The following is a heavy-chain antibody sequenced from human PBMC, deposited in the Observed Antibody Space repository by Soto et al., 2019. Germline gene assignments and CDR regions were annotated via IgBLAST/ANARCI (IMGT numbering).Heavy chain of an antibody. V-gene: IGHV3-15*07. D-gene: IGHD3-10*01. Sequence: EVQLVESGGGLGKPGGSLRLSCAASGFTFSNTGMNWVRQAPGKGLEWVARIKSKTDGGTTDYAAPVKGRFTISRDDSKNMLYLQMNSLETEDTAVYYCISGAIRFGGQGTLVTVSS. J-gene: IGHJ4*02. CDR3: ISGAIRF. CDR1: GFTFSNTG. CDR2: IKSKTDGGTT.